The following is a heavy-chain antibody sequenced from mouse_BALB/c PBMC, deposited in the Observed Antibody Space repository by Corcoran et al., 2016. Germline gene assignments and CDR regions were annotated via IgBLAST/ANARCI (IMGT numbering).Heavy chain of an antibody. CDR1: GYTFTSYV. V-gene: IGHV1S136*01. CDR3: ATGTEYFDY. CDR2: INPYNDGS. J-gene: IGHJ2*01. Sequence: EVQLQQSGPELLKPGASVKMSCKASGYTFTSYVMHWVKQKPGQGLEWIGYINPYNDGSKYNEKFKGKATLTSDKSSSTAYMELSSLTSEDSAVYYCATGTEYFDYWGQGTTFIVSS. D-gene: IGHD4-1*01.